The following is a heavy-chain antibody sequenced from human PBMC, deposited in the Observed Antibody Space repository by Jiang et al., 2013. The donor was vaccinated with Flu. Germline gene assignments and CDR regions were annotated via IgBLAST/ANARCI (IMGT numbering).Heavy chain of an antibody. J-gene: IGHJ3*02. CDR3: ARGIVPDAFDI. CDR1: GGSFSGYY. Sequence: TLSLTCAVYGGSFSGYYWSWIRQPPGKGLEWIGEINHSGSTNYNPSLKSRVTISVDTSKNQFSLKLSSVTAADTAVYYCARGIVPDAFDIWGQGTMVTVSS. V-gene: IGHV4-34*01. CDR2: INHSGST. D-gene: IGHD1-26*01.